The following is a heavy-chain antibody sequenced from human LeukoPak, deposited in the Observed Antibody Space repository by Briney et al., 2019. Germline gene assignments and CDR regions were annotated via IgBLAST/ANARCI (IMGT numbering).Heavy chain of an antibody. V-gene: IGHV4-39*07. Sequence: PSETLSLTCAVSGGSISSSPYYWGWIRQPPGKGLEWIGSIHYSGTTTYYSPSLKSRVTVSLDTSRNQFSLFLGSMSAADTAIYYRARSGDYLQTGFDPWGQGTLVTVAS. J-gene: IGHJ5*02. CDR2: IHYSGTTT. CDR3: ARSGDYLQTGFDP. D-gene: IGHD3-22*01. CDR1: GGSISSSPYY.